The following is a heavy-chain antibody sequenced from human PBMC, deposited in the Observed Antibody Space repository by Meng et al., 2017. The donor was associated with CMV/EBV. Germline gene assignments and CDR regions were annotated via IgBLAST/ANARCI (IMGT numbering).Heavy chain of an antibody. Sequence: HPTGWGPGLVEPSHTLSLHCPGSGGPISSGIYYWSWIRQPAGKGLEWIGRIYTSGSTNYNPSLKSRVTISVDTSKNQFSLKLSSVTAADTAVYYCARGLITMVRGVPFDYWGQGTLVTVSS. CDR1: GGPISSGIYY. V-gene: IGHV4-61*02. CDR2: IYTSGST. D-gene: IGHD3-10*01. CDR3: ARGLITMVRGVPFDY. J-gene: IGHJ4*02.